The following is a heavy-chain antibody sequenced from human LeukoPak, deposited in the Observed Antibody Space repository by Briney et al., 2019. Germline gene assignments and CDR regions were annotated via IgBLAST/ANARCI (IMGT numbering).Heavy chain of an antibody. CDR1: GYTFTSYD. CDR2: MNPNSGNT. D-gene: IGHD6-19*01. J-gene: IGHJ4*02. V-gene: IGHV1-8*01. CDR3: ARGQDIAVDGGGDFDY. Sequence: ASVKVSCMASGYTFTSYDINWVRQATGQGLEWMGWMNPNSGNTGYAQKFQGRVTMTRSTSISTAYMELSSLRSEDTAVYYCARGQDIAVDGGGDFDYWGQGTLVTVSS.